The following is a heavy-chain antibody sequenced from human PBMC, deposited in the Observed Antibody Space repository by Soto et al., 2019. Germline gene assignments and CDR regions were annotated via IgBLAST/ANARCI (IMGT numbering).Heavy chain of an antibody. CDR2: IKSKTDGGTA. CDR1: GFTFSNAW. CDR3: ATNYIAVAGSILGP. D-gene: IGHD6-19*01. J-gene: IGHJ5*02. Sequence: GGSLRLSCAASGFTFSNAWMNWVRQAPGKGLEWVGRIKSKTDGGTADHAAPVKGRFTISRDDSKNTLYLQMNSLKTEDTAVYYCATNYIAVAGSILGPWGQGTLVTVSS. V-gene: IGHV3-15*07.